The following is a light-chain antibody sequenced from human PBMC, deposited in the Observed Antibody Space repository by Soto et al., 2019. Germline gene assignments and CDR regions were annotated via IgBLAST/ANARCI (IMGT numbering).Light chain of an antibody. Sequence: QSALTQPASVSGSPGQSITISCTGTSSDVGGYNYVSWYQQHPGKAPKLMIYEVSNRPSGVSNRFSGSKSGNTASLTISGFHAEDEADYYCSSYTSSSTLVFGEGTKVTVL. V-gene: IGLV2-14*01. CDR1: SSDVGGYNY. CDR3: SSYTSSSTLV. CDR2: EVS. J-gene: IGLJ3*02.